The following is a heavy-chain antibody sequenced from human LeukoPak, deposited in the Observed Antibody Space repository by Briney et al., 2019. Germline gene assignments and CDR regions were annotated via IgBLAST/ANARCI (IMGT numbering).Heavy chain of an antibody. CDR3: ARDDRHVTKAFDI. J-gene: IGHJ3*02. Sequence: PSQTLSLTCAVSGGSISSGGYSWSWIRQPPGKGLEWIGYIYHSGSTYYNPSLKSRVTISVDRSKNQFSLKLSSVTAADTAVYYCARDDRHVTKAFDIWGQGTMVTVSS. V-gene: IGHV4-30-2*01. CDR2: IYHSGST. CDR1: GGSISSGGYS.